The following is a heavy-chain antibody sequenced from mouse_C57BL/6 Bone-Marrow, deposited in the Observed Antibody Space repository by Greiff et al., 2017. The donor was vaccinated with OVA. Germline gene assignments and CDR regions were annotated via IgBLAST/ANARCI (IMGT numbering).Heavy chain of an antibody. V-gene: IGHV5-12*01. CDR1: GFTFSDYY. Sequence: DVKLVESGGGLVQPGGSLKLSCAASGFTFSDYYMYWVRQTPEKRLEWVAYISNGGGSTYYPDTVKGRFTISRDNAKNTLYLQMSRLKSEDTAMYYCARQDGYYLAYWGQGTLVTVSA. CDR2: ISNGGGST. D-gene: IGHD2-3*01. J-gene: IGHJ3*01. CDR3: ARQDGYYLAY.